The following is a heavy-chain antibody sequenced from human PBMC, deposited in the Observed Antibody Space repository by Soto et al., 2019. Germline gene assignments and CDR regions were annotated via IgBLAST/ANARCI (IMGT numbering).Heavy chain of an antibody. CDR2: INHRGST. CDR3: ARGRLFFFQAEDGIRDL. D-gene: IGHD2-21*01. J-gene: IGHJ2*01. V-gene: IGHV4-34*01. Sequence: GLEWNGEINHRGSTNYSPFLQSRVTMSIDTSKNQFSLKRRSVTAADTAVYYCARGRLFFFQAEDGIRDL.